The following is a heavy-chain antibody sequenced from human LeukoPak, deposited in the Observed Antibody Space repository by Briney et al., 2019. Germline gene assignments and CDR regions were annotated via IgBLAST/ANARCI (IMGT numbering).Heavy chain of an antibody. D-gene: IGHD6-13*01. Sequence: PSETLSLTCAVSGYSISSGYYWGWIRQPPGKGLEWIGSIYHSGSTYYNPSLKSRVTISVDTSKNQFPLKLSSVTAADTAVYYCARAAAGTLFTFDYWGQGTLVTVSS. V-gene: IGHV4-38-2*01. CDR1: GYSISSGYY. CDR3: ARAAAGTLFTFDY. CDR2: IYHSGST. J-gene: IGHJ4*02.